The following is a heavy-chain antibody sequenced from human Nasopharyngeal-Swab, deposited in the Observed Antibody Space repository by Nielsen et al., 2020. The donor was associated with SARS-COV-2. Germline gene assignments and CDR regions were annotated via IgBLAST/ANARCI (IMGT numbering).Heavy chain of an antibody. Sequence: ASVKVSCKASGYTFTSYAMHWVRQAPGQRLEWMGWINAGNGNTKYSQKFQGRVTITRDTSASTAYMELSSLRSEDTAVYYCAREPRPGIAVAGNGNWFDPWGQGTLVTVSS. J-gene: IGHJ5*02. D-gene: IGHD6-19*01. CDR2: INAGNGNT. CDR1: GYTFTSYA. V-gene: IGHV1-3*01. CDR3: AREPRPGIAVAGNGNWFDP.